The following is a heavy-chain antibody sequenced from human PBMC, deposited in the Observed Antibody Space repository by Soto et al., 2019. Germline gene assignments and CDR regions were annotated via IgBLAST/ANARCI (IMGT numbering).Heavy chain of an antibody. Sequence: SETLSLTCTVSGGSISCTSYYWVWIRQPPGKGLEWIGSIYYGGSTYYNPSLKSRVTISVDTSKNQFSLKLRSVTAADTAVYYCARHETLASAGGYWGQGTLVTVSS. CDR3: ARHETLASAGGY. V-gene: IGHV4-39*01. D-gene: IGHD2-15*01. J-gene: IGHJ4*02. CDR2: IYYGGST. CDR1: GGSISCTSYY.